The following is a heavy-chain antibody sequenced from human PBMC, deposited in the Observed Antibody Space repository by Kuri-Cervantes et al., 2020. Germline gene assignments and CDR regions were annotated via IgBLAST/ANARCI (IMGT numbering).Heavy chain of an antibody. CDR1: EYTLTELS. J-gene: IGHJ4*02. CDR2: FDPEDGET. D-gene: IGHD3-10*01. Sequence: ASVKVSCKVSEYTLTELSMHWVRQAPGKGLEWMGGFDPEDGETIYAQKFQGRVTMTEDTSTDTAYMELSSLRSEDTAVYYCARGAYGSGSYYLVMGLDYWGQGTLVTVSS. V-gene: IGHV1-24*01. CDR3: ARGAYGSGSYYLVMGLDY.